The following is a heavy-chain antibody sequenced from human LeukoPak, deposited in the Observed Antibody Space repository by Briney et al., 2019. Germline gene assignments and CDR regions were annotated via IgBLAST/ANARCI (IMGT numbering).Heavy chain of an antibody. D-gene: IGHD4-17*01. CDR3: ASRGDYAINY. J-gene: IGHJ4*02. CDR1: GLTASSNC. Sequence: GESLRLSCAASGLTASSNCMSWVRQAPGKGLEWVSVSGSSTYYADSVQGRFTISRDSSKSTLYLQMISLRAEDTAVYYCASRGDYAINYSGQGTLVTVSS. V-gene: IGHV3-53*01. CDR2: SGSST.